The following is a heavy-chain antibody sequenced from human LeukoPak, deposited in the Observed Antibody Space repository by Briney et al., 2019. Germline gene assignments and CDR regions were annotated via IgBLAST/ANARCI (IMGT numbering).Heavy chain of an antibody. V-gene: IGHV1-69*04. CDR1: GGFFSSYA. CDR3: ARDPEMATYFDC. CDR2: IIPILEIA. Sequence: GSSVKVSCKASGGFFSSYAISWVRQAPGQGLEWMGRIIPILEIANYAQKFQGRVTITADKSTSTVYMELSSLRSEDTAVFYCARDPEMATYFDCWGQGTLVTVSS. D-gene: IGHD5-24*01. J-gene: IGHJ4*02.